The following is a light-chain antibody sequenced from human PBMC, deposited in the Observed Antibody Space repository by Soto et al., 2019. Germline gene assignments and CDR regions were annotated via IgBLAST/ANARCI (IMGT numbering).Light chain of an antibody. CDR1: SSDIGGYNY. CDR3: SSYTSGSTLWV. CDR2: EVS. V-gene: IGLV2-14*01. Sequence: QSVLTQPASVSGSPGQSITISCTGTSSDIGGYNYVSWYQQYPGKAPKLMIYEVSNRPSGVSDRFSGSKSGYTASLTISGLQAEDEANYYCSSYTSGSTLWVFGGGTKLTVL. J-gene: IGLJ3*02.